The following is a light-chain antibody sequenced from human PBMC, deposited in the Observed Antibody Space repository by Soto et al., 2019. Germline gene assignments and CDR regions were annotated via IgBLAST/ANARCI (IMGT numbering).Light chain of an antibody. CDR3: QKYGSAPT. V-gene: IGKV1-27*01. CDR1: QDISNY. CDR2: AAS. Sequence: DSQITQSPSSLSASVGDRVRITCQASQDISNYLNWYQQKPGKVPKLLMYAASTLQSGVPSRFSGSASGTDFTLTISSLQPEDVATYYCQKYGSAPTFGQGTKVDIK. J-gene: IGKJ1*01.